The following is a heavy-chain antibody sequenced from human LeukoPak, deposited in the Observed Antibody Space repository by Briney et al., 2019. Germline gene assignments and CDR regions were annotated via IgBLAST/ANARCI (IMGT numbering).Heavy chain of an antibody. Sequence: ASVKVSCKASGYTLTGYYMHWVRQAPGQGLEWMGWIIPNSGGTNYAQKFQGRVTMARDTSISTAYMELSRLRSDDTAVYYCARGCSGGSCYYYYYMDVWGKGTTVTVSS. CDR2: IIPNSGGT. CDR1: GYTLTGYY. V-gene: IGHV1-2*02. CDR3: ARGCSGGSCYYYYYMDV. J-gene: IGHJ6*03. D-gene: IGHD2-15*01.